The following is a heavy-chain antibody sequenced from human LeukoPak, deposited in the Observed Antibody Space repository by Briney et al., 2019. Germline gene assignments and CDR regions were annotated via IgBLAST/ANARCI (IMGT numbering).Heavy chain of an antibody. V-gene: IGHV3-74*01. CDR1: GFSFSGHW. Sequence: GGSLRLSCTASGFSFSGHWVHWARQLPGKGLVWVSRISPTGSTTSYADSVKGRFTVSRDNAKNTLYLQVNNLRAEDTAVYYCARGRNYFPTDYWGQGTLVTVSS. D-gene: IGHD2/OR15-2a*01. CDR2: ISPTGSTT. J-gene: IGHJ4*02. CDR3: ARGRNYFPTDY.